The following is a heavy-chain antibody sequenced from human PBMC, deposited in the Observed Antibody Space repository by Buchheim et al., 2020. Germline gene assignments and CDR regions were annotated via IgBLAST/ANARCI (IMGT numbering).Heavy chain of an antibody. J-gene: IGHJ5*02. CDR3: AKDLLGDGYNSNWFDP. D-gene: IGHD5-24*01. CDR1: GFTFSSYA. Sequence: EVQLLESGGGLVQLGGSLRLSCAASGFTFSSYAMSWVRQATGKGLEWVSAISGSGGSTYYADSVKGRVTISRDNSKNTLYSQMNSLRSEDTAVYYCAKDLLGDGYNSNWFDPWGQGTL. CDR2: ISGSGGST. V-gene: IGHV3-23*01.